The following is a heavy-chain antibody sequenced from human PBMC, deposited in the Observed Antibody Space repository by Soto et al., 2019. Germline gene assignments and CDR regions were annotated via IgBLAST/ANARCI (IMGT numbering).Heavy chain of an antibody. CDR3: ALGGFWSGDYVPYYGMEV. J-gene: IGHJ6*02. V-gene: IGHV3-30*03. CDR2: ISYDGSNK. Sequence: GWSLRLSCASSGFTFSSYGMHWVRQAPGKGLEWVAVISYDGSNKYYADSVKGRFTISRDNSKNTLYLQMNSLRAEDTAVYYCALGGFWSGDYVPYYGMEVWGQGTTATVAS. D-gene: IGHD3-3*01. CDR1: GFTFSSYG.